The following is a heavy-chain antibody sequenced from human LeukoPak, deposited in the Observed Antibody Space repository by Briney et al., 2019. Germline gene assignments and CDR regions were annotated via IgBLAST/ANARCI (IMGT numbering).Heavy chain of an antibody. CDR2: IYYSGST. V-gene: IGHV4-30-4*01. D-gene: IGHD3-9*01. CDR1: GGSISSGDYY. J-gene: IGHJ4*02. Sequence: PSQTLSLTCTVSGGSISSGDYYWSWIRQPPGKGLEWIGYIYYSGSTYYNPSLKSRVTISVDTSKNQFSLKLSSVTAADTAVYYCARAYDILTGYFPFDYWGQGTPVTVSS. CDR3: ARAYDILTGYFPFDY.